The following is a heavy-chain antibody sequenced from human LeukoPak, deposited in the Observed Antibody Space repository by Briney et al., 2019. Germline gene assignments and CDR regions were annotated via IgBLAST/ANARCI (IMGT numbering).Heavy chain of an antibody. D-gene: IGHD3-3*01. CDR1: GFTFSSYW. Sequence: PGGSLRLSCAASGFTFSSYWMSWVRQAPGKGLEWVANIKQDGSEKYYVDSVKGRFTISRDNAKNSLYLQMNSLRAEDTAVYYCARGGYDFWSGPEGYWGQGTLVTVSS. CDR3: ARGGYDFWSGPEGY. J-gene: IGHJ4*02. V-gene: IGHV3-7*01. CDR2: IKQDGSEK.